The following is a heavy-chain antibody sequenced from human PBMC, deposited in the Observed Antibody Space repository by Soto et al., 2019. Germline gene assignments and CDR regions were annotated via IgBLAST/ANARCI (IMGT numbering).Heavy chain of an antibody. CDR2: ISFDGSNK. D-gene: IGHD2-21*02. Sequence: QMQLVQSGGGVVQPGRSLRLSCAGSGFTFSHYPMHWVRQAPGKGLEWVAVISFDGSNKFYADSVKGRFTISKDNSQNTLYLQMNDLRHEDTAVYYCARLPGPLVSVLYIYPLDARESPSDVDIWGQGTTVTVSS. J-gene: IGHJ6*02. CDR3: ARLPGPLVSVLYIYPLDARESPSDVDI. CDR1: GFTFSHYP. V-gene: IGHV3-30*04.